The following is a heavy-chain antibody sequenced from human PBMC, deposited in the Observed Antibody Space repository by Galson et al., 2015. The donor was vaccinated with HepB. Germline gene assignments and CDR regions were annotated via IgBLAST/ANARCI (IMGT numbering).Heavy chain of an antibody. Sequence: SVKVSCKASGYTFTSYGISWVRQAPGQGLEWMGWISAYNGNTHYAQKLQGRVTMTTDTSTSTAYMELRSLRSDDTAVYYCARDLRTRGIAVAGTGYWGQGTLVTVSS. CDR1: GYTFTSYG. CDR3: ARDLRTRGIAVAGTGY. V-gene: IGHV1-18*04. CDR2: ISAYNGNT. D-gene: IGHD6-19*01. J-gene: IGHJ4*02.